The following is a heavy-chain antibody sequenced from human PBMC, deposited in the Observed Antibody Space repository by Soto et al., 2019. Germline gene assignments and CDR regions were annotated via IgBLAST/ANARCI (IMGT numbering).Heavy chain of an antibody. CDR3: ARGDREDIEEVVGVRPGEYSMDV. CDR1: EFTFRIFA. D-gene: IGHD1-26*01. Sequence: QVHLVESGGGVVQPGSSLRLSCAASEFTFRIFAMHWLRQSPGKGLERVAVISYDGSRKADSVKGRFTVSRDNSWNNLYLQRKSLRAEDTAIYYCARGDREDIEEVVGVRPGEYSMDVWGQGTTVTVSS. J-gene: IGHJ6*02. V-gene: IGHV3-30-3*01. CDR2: ISYDGSRK.